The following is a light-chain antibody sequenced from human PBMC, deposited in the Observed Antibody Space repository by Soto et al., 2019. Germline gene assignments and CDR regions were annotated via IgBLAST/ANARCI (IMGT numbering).Light chain of an antibody. V-gene: IGKV3-20*01. J-gene: IGKJ4*01. CDR2: GAS. Sequence: EIVLTQSPGTLSLSPGERATLSCRASQSVSSSYLAWYQQKPGQAPRLLIYGASSRATGIPDRFSGSGSGTDFTLTISRLEPEHCAVYYCQQYGSPPPLTFGGGTKVEIK. CDR3: QQYGSPPPLT. CDR1: QSVSSSY.